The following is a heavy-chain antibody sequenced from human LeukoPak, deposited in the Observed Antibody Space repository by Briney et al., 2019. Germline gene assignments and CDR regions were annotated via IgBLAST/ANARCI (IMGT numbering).Heavy chain of an antibody. J-gene: IGHJ4*02. CDR3: ARDGRSSPYGVGLY. Sequence: PGGSLRLSCAASGFTFSSYGMHWVRQAPGKGLEWVAVIWYDGSNKYYADYVKGRFTISRDNSKNTLYLQMNSLRAEDTAVYYCARDGRSSPYGVGLYWGQGTLVTVSS. CDR2: IWYDGSNK. V-gene: IGHV3-33*08. CDR1: GFTFSSYG. D-gene: IGHD4-17*01.